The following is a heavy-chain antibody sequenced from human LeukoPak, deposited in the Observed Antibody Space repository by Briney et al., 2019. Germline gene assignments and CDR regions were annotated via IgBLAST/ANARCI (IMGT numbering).Heavy chain of an antibody. CDR3: ARSPSGWYGDY. Sequence: ASVKVSCKASGYTFTDYYMHWVRQAPGQGLEWMGRINPNSGGTSSARKFQGRVTGTRDTSISTVYMELSRLTSDDTAVYYCARSPSGWYGDYWGQGTLVTVSS. J-gene: IGHJ4*02. CDR2: INPNSGGT. D-gene: IGHD6-19*01. V-gene: IGHV1-2*06. CDR1: GYTFTDYY.